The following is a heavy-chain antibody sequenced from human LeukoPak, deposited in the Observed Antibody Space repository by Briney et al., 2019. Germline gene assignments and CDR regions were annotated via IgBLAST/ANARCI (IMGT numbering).Heavy chain of an antibody. V-gene: IGHV4-4*07. CDR2: IYTSGST. CDR1: GGSISSYY. Sequence: SETLSLTCTVSGGSISSYYWSWIRQPAGKGLEWIGRIYTSGSTNYNPSLKSRVTISVDTSKNQFSLKLSSVTAADTAVYYCARGPPSVVRGVYWFDPWGQGTLVTVSS. J-gene: IGHJ5*02. CDR3: ARGPPSVVRGVYWFDP. D-gene: IGHD3-10*01.